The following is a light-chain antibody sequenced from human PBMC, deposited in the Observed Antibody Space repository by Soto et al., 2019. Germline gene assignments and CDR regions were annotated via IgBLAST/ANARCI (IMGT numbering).Light chain of an antibody. CDR3: SSYTTRLSV. V-gene: IGLV2-14*01. CDR2: EVS. Sequence: QSALTQPASVSGSPGQSITISCTGTSSDVGGYNYVSWYQHRPGEAPKLIIYEVSNRPSWASNRFSGSKSGNTASLTISGLQPDDEAYYYCSSYTTRLSVFGGGTQLTVL. CDR1: SSDVGGYNY. J-gene: IGLJ3*02.